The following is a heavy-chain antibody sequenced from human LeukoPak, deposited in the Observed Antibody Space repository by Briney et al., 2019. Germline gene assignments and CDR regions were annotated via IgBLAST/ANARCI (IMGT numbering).Heavy chain of an antibody. CDR1: GFSFSSYG. V-gene: IGHV3-33*03. J-gene: IGHJ4*02. Sequence: GRSLRLSCAASGFSFSSYGMHWVRQAPGKGLEWVAVIWYDGSKKYYADSVKGRFTISRDNAKNSLYLQMNSLRAEDTALYYCAKGSYYDFWSALDYWGQGTLVTVSS. CDR3: AKGSYYDFWSALDY. D-gene: IGHD3-3*01. CDR2: IWYDGSKK.